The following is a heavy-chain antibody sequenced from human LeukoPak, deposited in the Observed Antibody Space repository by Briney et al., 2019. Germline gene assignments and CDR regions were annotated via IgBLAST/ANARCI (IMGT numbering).Heavy chain of an antibody. D-gene: IGHD3-22*01. Sequence: KPSETLSLTCAVSGGSISSSNWWSWVRQPPGKGLEWIGEIYHSGSTNYNPSLKSRVTISVDKSKNQFSLKLSSVTAADTAVYYCARVGYYDSCGYHFDYWGQGTLVTVSS. J-gene: IGHJ4*02. CDR3: ARVGYYDSCGYHFDY. CDR2: IYHSGST. CDR1: GGSISSSNW. V-gene: IGHV4-4*02.